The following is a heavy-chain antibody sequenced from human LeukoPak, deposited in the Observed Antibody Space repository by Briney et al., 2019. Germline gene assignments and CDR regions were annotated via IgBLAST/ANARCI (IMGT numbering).Heavy chain of an antibody. CDR2: IYFSGST. J-gene: IGHJ3*02. V-gene: IGHV4-39*01. CDR1: GGSISSSTCC. CDR3: ARPSLTTVTTKALDAFDI. D-gene: IGHD4-17*01. Sequence: SQTLSLTCTVSGGSISSSTCCWAWIRHPPGKGLEWLGFIYFSGSTYYNPSLKSRATISLDTSKNQFSLKLSSVTAADTAVYYCARPSLTTVTTKALDAFDIWGQGTMVTVSS.